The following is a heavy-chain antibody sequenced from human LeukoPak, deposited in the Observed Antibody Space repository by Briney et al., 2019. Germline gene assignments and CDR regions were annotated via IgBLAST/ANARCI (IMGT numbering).Heavy chain of an antibody. CDR1: GFTVSSNY. Sequence: GGSLRLSCAASGFTVSSNYMSWVRQAPGLGLEWGSVIYSGGSTYYADSVKGRFTISRDNSKNTLYLQMNSLRAEDTAVYYCARAKVGYDFWSGFSTFYFDCWGQGTLVTVSS. CDR2: IYSGGST. D-gene: IGHD3-3*01. V-gene: IGHV3-66*01. CDR3: ARAKVGYDFWSGFSTFYFDC. J-gene: IGHJ4*02.